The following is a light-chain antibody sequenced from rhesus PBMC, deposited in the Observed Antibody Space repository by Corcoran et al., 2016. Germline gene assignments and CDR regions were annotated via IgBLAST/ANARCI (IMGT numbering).Light chain of an antibody. CDR3: KHYYDNPLT. CDR1: QGMSNN. CDR2: AAS. Sequence: DIQMTQSPSSLSASVGDTVTTTCQASQGMSNNLAWYQQKPGKVPKPLIYAASTLQSGVPSRFSGRGSGTDFTLTISSLQPEDSAAYYCKHYYDNPLTFGGGTKVELK. J-gene: IGKJ4*01. V-gene: IGKV1-25*02.